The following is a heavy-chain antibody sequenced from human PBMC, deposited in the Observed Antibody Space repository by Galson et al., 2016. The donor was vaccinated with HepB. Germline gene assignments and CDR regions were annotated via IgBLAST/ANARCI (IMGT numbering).Heavy chain of an antibody. J-gene: IGHJ5*02. CDR1: GFRFSDYT. CDR3: ARNRHCSGGSCYGA. D-gene: IGHD2-15*01. V-gene: IGHV3-21*01. Sequence: SLRLSCAASGFRFSDYTISWVRQAPGKGLEWVASITDSGSNIYYADSMKGRFTISRDSSKNTLYLQMNSLRAEDTAVYYCARNRHCSGGSCYGAWGQGTLVTISS. CDR2: ITDSGSNI.